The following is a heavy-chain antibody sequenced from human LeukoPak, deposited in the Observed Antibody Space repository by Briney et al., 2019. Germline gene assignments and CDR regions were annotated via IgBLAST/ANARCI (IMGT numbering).Heavy chain of an antibody. V-gene: IGHV3-30*04. J-gene: IGHJ4*02. CDR3: ARVLSGSYDNYFDY. D-gene: IGHD1-26*01. CDR2: IWFDGSNK. Sequence: PGGSLRLSCAASGFTFSSYAMHWVRQAPGKGLEWVAIIWFDGSNKYYADSVKGRFTISRDNSKNTLYLQMNSLRAEDTAVYYCARVLSGSYDNYFDYWGQGTLVTVSS. CDR1: GFTFSSYA.